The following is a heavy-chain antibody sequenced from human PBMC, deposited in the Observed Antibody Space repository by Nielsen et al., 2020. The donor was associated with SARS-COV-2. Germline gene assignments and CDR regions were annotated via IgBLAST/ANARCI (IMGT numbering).Heavy chain of an antibody. J-gene: IGHJ4*02. CDR3: ALSGQVLYIAY. V-gene: IGHV1-69*13. D-gene: IGHD4/OR15-4a*01. Sequence: SVKVSCKASGGTFSSYAISWVRQAPGQGLEWMGGINPIFGTANYAQKFQGRVTITEDQSTSTAYMELISLRCEDTAVYYCALSGQVLYIAYWGQGTLVNVSA. CDR1: GGTFSSYA. CDR2: INPIFGTA.